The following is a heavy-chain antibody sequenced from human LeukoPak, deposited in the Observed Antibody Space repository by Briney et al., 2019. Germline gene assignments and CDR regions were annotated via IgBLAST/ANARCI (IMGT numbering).Heavy chain of an antibody. Sequence: ASVKVSCKTSGYTFTDYYLYWVRQAPGQGLEWMGWVHPNTGGIKYAQKFQGRVTMTRDTSISTAYMELSRLRSDDTAIYYCARGHANPGFWGQGTLITVSA. CDR3: ARGHANPGF. V-gene: IGHV1-2*02. D-gene: IGHD1-14*01. CDR1: GYTFTDYY. CDR2: VHPNTGGI. J-gene: IGHJ4*02.